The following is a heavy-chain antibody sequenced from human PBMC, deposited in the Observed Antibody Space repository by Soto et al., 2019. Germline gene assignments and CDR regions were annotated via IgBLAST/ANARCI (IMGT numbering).Heavy chain of an antibody. CDR3: ARERGYYDFWSGPSDAFDI. V-gene: IGHV5-51*01. Sequence: PGESLKISCKGSGYSFTSYWIGWVRQMPGKGLEWMGIIYPGDSDTRYSPSFQGQVTISADKSISTAYLQWSSLKASDTAMYYCARERGYYDFWSGPSDAFDIWGQGTMVTVSS. J-gene: IGHJ3*02. CDR1: GYSFTSYW. CDR2: IYPGDSDT. D-gene: IGHD3-3*01.